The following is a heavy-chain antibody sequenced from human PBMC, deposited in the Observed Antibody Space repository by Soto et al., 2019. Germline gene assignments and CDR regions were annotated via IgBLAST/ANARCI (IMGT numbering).Heavy chain of an antibody. CDR2: IYPGDSDT. CDR3: ARRPGIAAAGTVVFYYGMDV. V-gene: IGHV5-51*01. D-gene: IGHD6-13*01. CDR1: GYSFTSYL. J-gene: IGHJ6*02. Sequence: GEALKIAWDGSGYSFTSYLIGWVRQMPGKGLEWVGIIYPGDSDTRYSPSFQGQVTISADKSISTAYLQWSSLKASDTAMYYCARRPGIAAAGTVVFYYGMDVWGQGTTVTVSS.